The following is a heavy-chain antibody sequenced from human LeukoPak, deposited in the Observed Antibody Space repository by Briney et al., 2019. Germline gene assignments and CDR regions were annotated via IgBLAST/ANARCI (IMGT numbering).Heavy chain of an antibody. D-gene: IGHD3-16*01. CDR3: AREGIAFGGPTTSDY. CDR2: ISSSSSYI. J-gene: IGHJ4*02. Sequence: PGGSLRLSCAASGFTFNTYDMNSVRQAPGKGLEWVSSISSSSSYIYYADSVKGRFTISRDNAKNSLYLQMNSLRAEDTAVYYCAREGIAFGGPTTSDYWGQGTLLTVSS. V-gene: IGHV3-21*01. CDR1: GFTFNTYD.